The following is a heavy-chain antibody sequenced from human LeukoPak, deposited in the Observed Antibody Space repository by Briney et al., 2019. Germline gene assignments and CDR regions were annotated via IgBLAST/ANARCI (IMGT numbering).Heavy chain of an antibody. D-gene: IGHD5-18*01. Sequence: GGSLRLSCAASGFTFSSYEMNWVRQAPGKGLEWGSYISSSGSTIYYADSVKGRFTISRDNAKNSLYLQMNSLRAEDTAVYYCAREGGYSYGYYYYYGMDVWGKGTTVTVSS. CDR1: GFTFSSYE. CDR3: AREGGYSYGYYYYYGMDV. J-gene: IGHJ6*04. CDR2: ISSSGSTI. V-gene: IGHV3-48*03.